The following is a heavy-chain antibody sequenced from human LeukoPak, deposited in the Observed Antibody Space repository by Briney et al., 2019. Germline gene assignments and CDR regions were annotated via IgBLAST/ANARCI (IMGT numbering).Heavy chain of an antibody. V-gene: IGHV4-4*07. CDR3: ARAPHCGGDCYQFDY. Sequence: PSETLSLTCTVSGGSISSYCWSWIRQPAGKGLEWIGRIYTSGSTNYNPSLKSRVTMSVDTSKNQFSLKLSSVTAADTAVYYCARAPHCGGDCYQFDYWGQGTLVTVSS. CDR1: GGSISSYC. D-gene: IGHD2-21*02. CDR2: IYTSGST. J-gene: IGHJ4*02.